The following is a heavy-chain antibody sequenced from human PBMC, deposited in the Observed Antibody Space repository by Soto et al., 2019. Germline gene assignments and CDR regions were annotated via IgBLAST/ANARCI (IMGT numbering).Heavy chain of an antibody. Sequence: QITLKESGPPLLKPTQTLTLTCTFSGFSLRSLGMAVGWIRQPPGRALEWVALIYWDDEERYSPSLQSRLTITKDTSKNHVVLTMTTMDPVDTATYYCARRYDSSFDFWGQGIPVTVSS. D-gene: IGHD6-6*01. CDR2: IYWDDEE. J-gene: IGHJ4*02. V-gene: IGHV2-5*02. CDR1: GFSLRSLGMA. CDR3: ARRYDSSFDF.